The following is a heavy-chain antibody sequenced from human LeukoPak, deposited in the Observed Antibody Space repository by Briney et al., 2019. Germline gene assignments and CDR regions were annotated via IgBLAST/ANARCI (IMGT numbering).Heavy chain of an antibody. CDR3: ARERSTSLHYYYYMTS. J-gene: IGHJ6*03. Sequence: GASVKVSCKASGGTFSSYAISWVRQAPGQGLEWMGRIIPIFGTANYAQKFQGRVTITTDESTSTAYMELSSLRSEDTAVYYCARERSTSLHYYYYMTSGAKGPRSPSP. CDR1: GGTFSSYA. D-gene: IGHD2-2*01. V-gene: IGHV1-69*05. CDR2: IIPIFGTA.